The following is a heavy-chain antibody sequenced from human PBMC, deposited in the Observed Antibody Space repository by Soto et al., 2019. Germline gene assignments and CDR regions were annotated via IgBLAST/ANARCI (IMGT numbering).Heavy chain of an antibody. D-gene: IGHD3-9*01. Sequence: SETLSLTCTVSGGSISSGGYYWSWIRQHPGKGLEWIGYIYYSGSTYYNPSLKSRVTISVDTSKNQFSLKLSSVTAADTAVYYCARSRGIFYPYYYWYYMDVWGKGTTVTVSS. J-gene: IGHJ6*03. CDR1: GGSISSGGYY. CDR3: ARSRGIFYPYYYWYYMDV. V-gene: IGHV4-31*03. CDR2: IYYSGST.